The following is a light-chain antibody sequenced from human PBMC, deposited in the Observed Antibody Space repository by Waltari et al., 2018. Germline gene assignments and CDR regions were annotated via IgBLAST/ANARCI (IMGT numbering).Light chain of an antibody. V-gene: IGKV1-5*03. CDR1: QSLSSW. J-gene: IGKJ1*01. CDR2: EAS. CDR3: QQYNTYPWT. Sequence: DIQMTQSPSTLSASVGDRVILTCRASQSLSSWLAWYQQKPGTAPKLLIYEASSLESGVPSRFSGSGSGTEFTLTISSLQPDDFASYCCQQYNTYPWTFGQGTKVEIK.